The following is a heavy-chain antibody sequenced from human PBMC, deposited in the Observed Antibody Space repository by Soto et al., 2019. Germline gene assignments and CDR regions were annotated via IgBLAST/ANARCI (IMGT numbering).Heavy chain of an antibody. CDR1: GGSFGNSA. CDR2: FIPVYRTL. V-gene: IGHV1-69*01. J-gene: IGHJ5*01. D-gene: IGHD3-3*01. CDR3: APGVICIGYFTVDS. Sequence: QVQLVQSGAEVKKPGSSVKVSCKASGGSFGNSAINWVRQTPGQGLEWLGGFIPVYRTLNYAQKCQGSVTTTSDASTVTAYMTLSSLASAATAGYYWAPGVICIGYFTVDSWGQGTRVTVSS.